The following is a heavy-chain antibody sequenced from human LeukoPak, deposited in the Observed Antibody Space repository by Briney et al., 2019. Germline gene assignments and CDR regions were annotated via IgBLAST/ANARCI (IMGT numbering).Heavy chain of an antibody. V-gene: IGHV3-53*01. CDR2: IYSGDNT. CDR1: GFTFSSYA. Sequence: GRSLRLSCAASGFTFSSYAMHWVRQAPGKGLEWVSVIYSGDNTYYADSVKGRFTISRDNSKNTLYLQMSSLRVEDTAVYFCAREGSGYTYGYNDAFDLWGQGTMVTVSS. CDR3: AREGSGYTYGYNDAFDL. D-gene: IGHD5-18*01. J-gene: IGHJ3*01.